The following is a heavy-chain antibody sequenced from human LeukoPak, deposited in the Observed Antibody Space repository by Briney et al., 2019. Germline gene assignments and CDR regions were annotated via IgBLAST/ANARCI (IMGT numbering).Heavy chain of an antibody. CDR2: ISSSDSYI. Sequence: PGGSLRLSCAASGFTFSSYSMNWVRQAPGKGLEWVSSISSSDSYIYYADSVKGRFTISRDNAKNSLYLPMNSLRAEDTAVYYCARKIGGIAAAAGASWFDPWGQGTLVTVSS. CDR3: ARKIGGIAAAAGASWFDP. D-gene: IGHD6-13*01. V-gene: IGHV3-21*01. CDR1: GFTFSSYS. J-gene: IGHJ5*02.